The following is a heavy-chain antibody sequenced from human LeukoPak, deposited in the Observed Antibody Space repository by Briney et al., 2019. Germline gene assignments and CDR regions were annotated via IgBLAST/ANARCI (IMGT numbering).Heavy chain of an antibody. J-gene: IGHJ4*02. V-gene: IGHV3-23*01. Sequence: PGGSLRLSCAASGFTFSSYAMSWVRQAPGKGLEWVSAISGSGGSTYYADSVKGRFTISRDNSKNTLYQQMNSLRAEDTAVYYCAKTPPSYYYDSSGYPFDYWGQGTLVTVSS. CDR2: ISGSGGST. CDR3: AKTPPSYYYDSSGYPFDY. CDR1: GFTFSSYA. D-gene: IGHD3-22*01.